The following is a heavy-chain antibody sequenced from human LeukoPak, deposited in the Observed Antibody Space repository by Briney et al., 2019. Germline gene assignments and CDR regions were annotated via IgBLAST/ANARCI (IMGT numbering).Heavy chain of an antibody. J-gene: IGHJ3*02. CDR3: ARDSDQNDAFDI. CDR2: IYYSGST. D-gene: IGHD1-26*01. CDR1: GGSLSSYY. Sequence: SETLSLTCTVSGGSLSSYYWSWIRPPPGKGLEWIGYIYYSGSTNYNPSLKSRVTISVDTSKNQFSMKLSSVTAADTAVYYCARDSDQNDAFDIWGQGTMVTVSS. V-gene: IGHV4-59*01.